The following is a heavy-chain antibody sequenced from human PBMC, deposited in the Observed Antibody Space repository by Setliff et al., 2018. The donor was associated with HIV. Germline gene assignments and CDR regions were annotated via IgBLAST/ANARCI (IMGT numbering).Heavy chain of an antibody. V-gene: IGHV3-23*01. D-gene: IGHD6-19*01. Sequence: PGGSLRLSCATSGFTFSTYAMNWVRQAPGKGLEWVSVIGGSGVSTYYAESVKGRFIISRDNVKSTLYLQMNSLRAEDTAVYYCARVGVGIAVAGARYFDYWGQGTLVTVSS. CDR2: IGGSGVST. CDR1: GFTFSTYA. CDR3: ARVGVGIAVAGARYFDY. J-gene: IGHJ4*02.